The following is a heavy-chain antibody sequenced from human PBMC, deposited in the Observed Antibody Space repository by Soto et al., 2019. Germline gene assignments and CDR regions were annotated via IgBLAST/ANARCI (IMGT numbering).Heavy chain of an antibody. D-gene: IGHD3-10*01. CDR3: ARHPPSGSEMFYCYYGIDV. V-gene: IGHV1-2*02. J-gene: IGHJ6*02. Sequence: ASVKVSCKASGYTFTGYYMHWVRRAPGQGLEWMGWINPNSGGTNYAQKFQGRVTMTRDTSISTAYMELSRLRSDDAAVYYCARHPPSGSEMFYCYYGIDVWGQGTPVTVSS. CDR1: GYTFTGYY. CDR2: INPNSGGT.